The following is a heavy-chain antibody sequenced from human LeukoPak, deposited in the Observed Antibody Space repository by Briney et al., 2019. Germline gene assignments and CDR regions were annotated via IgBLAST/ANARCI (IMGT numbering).Heavy chain of an antibody. D-gene: IGHD5-24*01. J-gene: IGHJ3*02. CDR3: ARDRRDGYNLLWDAFDI. Sequence: GGSLRLSCAASGFTFSSNYMSWVRQAPGKGLEWVSVIYSGGSTYYADSVKGRFTISRDNSKNTLYLQMNSLRAEDTAVYYCARDRRDGYNLLWDAFDIWGQGTMVTVSS. CDR1: GFTFSSNY. CDR2: IYSGGST. V-gene: IGHV3-53*01.